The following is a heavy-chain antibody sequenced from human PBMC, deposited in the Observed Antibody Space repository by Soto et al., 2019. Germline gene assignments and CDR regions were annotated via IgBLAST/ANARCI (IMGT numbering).Heavy chain of an antibody. Sequence: QVQLVQSGPEVKKPGSSVKVSCKATGDTLKRYGITWVRQAPGQGLEWMGTIIPISTTTNYTQKLHGRISITADEYTKTAYMEMSGLRSGDSAVYLCARTRDGCTNSSCSSYYYYAVDVWGQGTTVIVSS. D-gene: IGHD3-22*01. CDR2: IIPISTTT. V-gene: IGHV1-69*15. J-gene: IGHJ6*02. CDR1: GDTLKRYG. CDR3: ARTRDGCTNSSCSSYYYYAVDV.